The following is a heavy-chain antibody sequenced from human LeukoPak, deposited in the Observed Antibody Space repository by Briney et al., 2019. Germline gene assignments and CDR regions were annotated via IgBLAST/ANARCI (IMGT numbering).Heavy chain of an antibody. CDR3: ARDRCSGGSCYEVDY. D-gene: IGHD2-15*01. CDR1: GYTFTSYD. Sequence: ALVKVSCKASGYTFTSYDINWVRQATGHGLEWMGWISAYNGNTNYAQKLQGRVTMTTDTSTSTAYMELRSLRSDDTAVYYCARDRCSGGSCYEVDYWGQGTLVTVSS. V-gene: IGHV1-18*01. J-gene: IGHJ4*02. CDR2: ISAYNGNT.